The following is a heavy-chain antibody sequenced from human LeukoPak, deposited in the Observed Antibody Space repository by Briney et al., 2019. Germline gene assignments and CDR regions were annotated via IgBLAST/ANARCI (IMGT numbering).Heavy chain of an antibody. CDR3: ARLSYSGDGYNYAY. D-gene: IGHD5-24*01. V-gene: IGHV4-39*01. Sequence: SETLSLTCTVSGGSISSSSYYWGWIRQPPGKGLEWIGSIYYSGSTYYNPSLKSRVTISVDTSKNQFSLKLSSVTAADTAVYYCARLSYSGDGYNYAYWGQGTLVTVSS. CDR2: IYYSGST. CDR1: GGSISSSSYY. J-gene: IGHJ4*02.